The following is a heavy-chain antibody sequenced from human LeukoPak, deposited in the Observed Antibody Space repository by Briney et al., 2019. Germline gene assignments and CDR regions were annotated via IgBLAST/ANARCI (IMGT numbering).Heavy chain of an antibody. CDR1: GFTFDDHA. Sequence: GGSLRLSCAASGFTFDDHAMHWVRQAPGKGLEWVSGISWNSGSIGYADSVKGRFTISRDNAKNSLYLQMNSLRAEDTALYYCAKSPYYYDSSGYCDYWGQETLVTVSS. CDR2: ISWNSGSI. V-gene: IGHV3-9*01. CDR3: AKSPYYYDSSGYCDY. D-gene: IGHD3-22*01. J-gene: IGHJ4*02.